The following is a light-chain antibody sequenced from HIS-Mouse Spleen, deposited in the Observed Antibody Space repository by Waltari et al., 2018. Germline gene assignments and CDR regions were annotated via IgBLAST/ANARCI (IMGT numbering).Light chain of an antibody. J-gene: IGLJ1*01. CDR3: AAWDDSLNGYV. CDR1: SSNIGSNT. V-gene: IGLV1-44*01. CDR2: STN. Sequence: QSVLTQPPSASVTPGQRVTISCSGSSSNIGSNTVNWYQQLPGTAPKLLIFSTNQRPSGVPDRFSGSQSGTSASLAISGLQSEDEADYYCAAWDDSLNGYVFGTGTKVTVL.